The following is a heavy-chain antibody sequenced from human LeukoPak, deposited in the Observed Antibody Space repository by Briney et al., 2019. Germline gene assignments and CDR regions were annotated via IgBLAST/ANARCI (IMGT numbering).Heavy chain of an antibody. D-gene: IGHD5-24*01. CDR3: ARARDMATTFNWFDP. J-gene: IGHJ5*02. V-gene: IGHV4-34*01. Sequence: SETLSLTCAVYGGSFSGYYWSWIRQPPGKGLEWIGEINHSGSTNYNPSLKSRVTISVDTSKNQFSLKLSSVTAADTAVYYCARARDMATTFNWFDPWGQGTLVTVSS. CDR2: INHSGST. CDR1: GGSFSGYY.